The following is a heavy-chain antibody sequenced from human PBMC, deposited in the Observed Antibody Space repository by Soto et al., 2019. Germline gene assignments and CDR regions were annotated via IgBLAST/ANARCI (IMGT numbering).Heavy chain of an antibody. Sequence: VQLVESGGGVVQPGRSLRLSCAASGFTFSSYGMHWVRQAPGKGLEWVAVIWYDGSNKYYADSVKGRFTISRDNSKNTLYLQMNSLRAEDTAVYYCARDPHARYCSSTSCYPAYYYYGMDVWGQGTTVTVSS. J-gene: IGHJ6*02. CDR3: ARDPHARYCSSTSCYPAYYYYGMDV. CDR1: GFTFSSYG. D-gene: IGHD2-2*01. CDR2: IWYDGSNK. V-gene: IGHV3-33*01.